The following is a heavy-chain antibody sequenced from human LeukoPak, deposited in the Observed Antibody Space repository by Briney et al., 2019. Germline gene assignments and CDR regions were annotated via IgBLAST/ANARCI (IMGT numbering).Heavy chain of an antibody. D-gene: IGHD2-15*01. Sequence: GGSLRLSCAASGFTFSSYGMHWVRQAPGKGLEWVAVISYDGSNKYYADSMKGRFTISRDNSKNTLYLQMNSLRAEDTAVYYCAKDGCSGGSCHLDYWGQGTLVTVSS. CDR3: AKDGCSGGSCHLDY. V-gene: IGHV3-30*18. CDR2: ISYDGSNK. CDR1: GFTFSSYG. J-gene: IGHJ4*02.